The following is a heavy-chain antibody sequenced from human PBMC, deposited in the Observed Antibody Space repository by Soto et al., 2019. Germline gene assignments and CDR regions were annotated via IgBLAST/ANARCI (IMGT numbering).Heavy chain of an antibody. CDR1: GSSLSTGVCY. CDR2: IHSSGSI. CDR3: ARDLDGLHDDTSGPFPRPG. D-gene: IGHD3-22*01. Sequence: PSETLSLTCTVSGSSLSTGVCYWSWIRQAPGRGLEWIGYIHSSGSIYYNPSLKSRATMSIDTAGNQFSLKVSSVTVADTAVYYCARDLDGLHDDTSGPFPRPGWGQGTLVTVSS. J-gene: IGHJ1*01. V-gene: IGHV4-30-4*01.